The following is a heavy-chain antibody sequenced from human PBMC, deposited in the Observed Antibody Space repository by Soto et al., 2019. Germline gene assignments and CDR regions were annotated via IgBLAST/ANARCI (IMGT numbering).Heavy chain of an antibody. CDR3: ASGLRSAYSSGYHIFAD. Sequence: QVQLVESGGGLVKPGGCLRLSCAASGFTFSDYYMSWIRQAPGNGLEWISYITSGGDTIYYADSVKGRFTVSRDNAKNSLYLQMNSLRAEDTAVYFCASGLRSAYSSGYHIFADWGQGTLVTVSS. CDR2: ITSGGDTI. CDR1: GFTFSDYY. D-gene: IGHD6-19*01. J-gene: IGHJ4*02. V-gene: IGHV3-11*01.